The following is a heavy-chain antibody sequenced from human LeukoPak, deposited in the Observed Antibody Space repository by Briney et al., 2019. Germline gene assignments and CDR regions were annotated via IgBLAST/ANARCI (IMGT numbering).Heavy chain of an antibody. V-gene: IGHV3-23*01. J-gene: IGHJ3*02. CDR2: ISGSGGST. CDR1: GFTFSSYA. D-gene: IGHD3-3*01. CDR3: ANHEAAEYYDFWSGYYNWNAFDI. Sequence: GGSLRLSCAASGFTFSSYAMSWVRQAPGKGLEWVSAISGSGGSTYYADSVKGRFTISRDNSKDTLYLQMNSLRAEDTAVYYCANHEAAEYYDFWSGYYNWNAFDIWGQGTMVTVSS.